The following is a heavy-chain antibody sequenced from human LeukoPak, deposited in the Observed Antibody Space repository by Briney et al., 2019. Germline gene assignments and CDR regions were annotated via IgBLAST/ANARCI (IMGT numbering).Heavy chain of an antibody. V-gene: IGHV3-21*01. CDR1: GFTFSSYS. CDR2: ISSSSSYI. Sequence: PGGSLRLSCAASGFTFSSYSMNWVRQAPGKGLEWVSSISSSSSYIYYADSVKGRFTISRDNAKNSLYLQMNSLRAEDTAVYYCASWDIAAAGFDYWGQGTLVTVSS. J-gene: IGHJ4*02. D-gene: IGHD6-13*01. CDR3: ASWDIAAAGFDY.